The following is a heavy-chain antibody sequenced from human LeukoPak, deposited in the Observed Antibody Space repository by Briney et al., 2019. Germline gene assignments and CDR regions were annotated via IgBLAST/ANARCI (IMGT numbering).Heavy chain of an antibody. CDR3: ARRYSSTWSPPDYSFDF. Sequence: GESLKISCKGSGYTFNSFWIAWVRQRPGKGLEWMGIIYPGDSDTRYSPSFQGQVTISADKSIRTAYLQWSSLKASDTAMYFCARRYSSTWSPPDYSFDFWGQGTLVTVSS. CDR1: GYTFNSFW. J-gene: IGHJ4*02. D-gene: IGHD6-6*01. CDR2: IYPGDSDT. V-gene: IGHV5-51*01.